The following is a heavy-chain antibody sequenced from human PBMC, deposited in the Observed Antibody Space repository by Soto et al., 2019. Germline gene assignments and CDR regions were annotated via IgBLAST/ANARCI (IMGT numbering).Heavy chain of an antibody. D-gene: IGHD2-8*01. CDR3: ALQHMVSYSFGS. CDR1: GFSFNNHG. CDR2: IWYDGSYK. Sequence: QVQLAESGGGVVQPGRSLRLSCAASGFSFNNHGMHWVRQAPGNGLEWVAVIWYDGSYKYYADSVKGRLTICRDNSKNTLYLQMNILIAVDTALYYCALQHMVSYSFGSWGHGSLVTVSS. J-gene: IGHJ4*01. V-gene: IGHV3-33*01.